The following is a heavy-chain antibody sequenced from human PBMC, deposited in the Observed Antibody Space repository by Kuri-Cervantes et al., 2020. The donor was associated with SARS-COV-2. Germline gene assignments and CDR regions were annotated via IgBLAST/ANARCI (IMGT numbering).Heavy chain of an antibody. CDR2: INHSGST. D-gene: IGHD3-3*01. Sequence: GSLRLSCAVYGGSFSDYYWSWVRQPPGKGLEWIGEINHSGSTNYNPPLKSRVTISVDTSKNQFSLKLSSVTAADTAVYYCARGRHHYDFWSGYYTGLSPWGQGTLVTVSS. V-gene: IGHV4-34*01. CDR1: GGSFSDYY. J-gene: IGHJ5*02. CDR3: ARGRHHYDFWSGYYTGLSP.